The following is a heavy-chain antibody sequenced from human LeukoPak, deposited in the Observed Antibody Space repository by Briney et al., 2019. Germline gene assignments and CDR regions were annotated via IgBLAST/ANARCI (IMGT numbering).Heavy chain of an antibody. V-gene: IGHV3-74*01. CDR1: GFTVSNSW. Sequence: PGGSLRLSCAASGFTVSNSWRFWVRQAPGKGLMYVSEINNDGNRIRYVDSVKGRFTISRDGAKNTLFLQMNSLRDDDTAMYYCARGGLPGGFDYWGQGILVTVSS. D-gene: IGHD7-27*01. J-gene: IGHJ4*02. CDR2: INNDGNRI. CDR3: ARGGLPGGFDY.